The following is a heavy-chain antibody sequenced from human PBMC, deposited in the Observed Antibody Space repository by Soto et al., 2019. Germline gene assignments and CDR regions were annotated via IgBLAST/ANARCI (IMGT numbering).Heavy chain of an antibody. V-gene: IGHV3-11*05. CDR2: ISSSSSYT. CDR1: GFTFSDYC. Sequence: GGYLRLSCAASGFTFSDYCMSWIRQAPGKGLAWVSYISSSSSYTNYADSVKGRFTLTRDNAKNSLYLQMNSLRAEDTAVYYCARVGYSYGEFDYWGQGTLVTVSS. D-gene: IGHD5-18*01. J-gene: IGHJ4*02. CDR3: ARVGYSYGEFDY.